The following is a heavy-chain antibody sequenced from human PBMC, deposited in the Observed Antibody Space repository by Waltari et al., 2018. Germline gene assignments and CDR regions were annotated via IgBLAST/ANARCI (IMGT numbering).Heavy chain of an antibody. J-gene: IGHJ4*02. CDR2: IKQDGSES. V-gene: IGHV3-7*01. D-gene: IGHD6-19*01. Sequence: EVQLVESGGGLAQPGGSLRLSCRASGFTFRSYTMVWVRQAPGKGLEWVATIKQDGSESYYVDSVKGRFTFSRDNAKNSLYLQMNSLRAEDTAVYYCARPYSSGWYINFDYWGQGTLVTVSS. CDR1: GFTFRSYT. CDR3: ARPYSSGWYINFDY.